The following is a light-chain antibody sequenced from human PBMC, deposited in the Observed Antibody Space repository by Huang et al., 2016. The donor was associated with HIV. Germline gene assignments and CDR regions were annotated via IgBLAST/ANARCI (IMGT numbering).Light chain of an antibody. CDR2: DAS. CDR3: QRYGSRLA. Sequence: DVQMTQSPSSLSAFVGDRVTIICQTSHDINNYLNWYQQKPGTAPKLLISDASSMETGVPSRCSGSGSGTIFTLTISSLQPEDFATYYCQRYGSRLAFGHGTKVDMK. CDR1: HDINNY. J-gene: IGKJ3*01. V-gene: IGKV1-33*01.